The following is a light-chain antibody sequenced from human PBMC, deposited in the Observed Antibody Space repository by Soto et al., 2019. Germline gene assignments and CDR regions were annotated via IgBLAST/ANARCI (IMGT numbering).Light chain of an antibody. CDR2: DAS. CDR1: QTISSW. J-gene: IGKJ1*01. CDR3: QQYENYWT. Sequence: DIEMTQSPFTLSASVGDRATITCRASQTISSWLAWYQQIPGKAPKLLIYDASNLESGVPSRFSGSGSGTEFTLTISSLQPEDFAVYYCQQYENYWTFGQGTKVDIK. V-gene: IGKV1-5*01.